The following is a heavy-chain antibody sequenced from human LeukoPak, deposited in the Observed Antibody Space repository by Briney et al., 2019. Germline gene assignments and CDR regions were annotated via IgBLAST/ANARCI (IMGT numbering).Heavy chain of an antibody. CDR2: IKSKTDGGTT. V-gene: IGHV3-15*01. Sequence: GGSLRLSCAASGFTFSNAWMSWVRQAPGKGLEWLGRIKSKTDGGTTDYAAPVKGRFTISRDDSENTLYLQMSSLKTEDTAVYYCTTNYGSGSYLSPNFDTWGQGTLVTVSS. CDR1: GFTFSNAW. D-gene: IGHD3-10*01. J-gene: IGHJ4*02. CDR3: TTNYGSGSYLSPNFDT.